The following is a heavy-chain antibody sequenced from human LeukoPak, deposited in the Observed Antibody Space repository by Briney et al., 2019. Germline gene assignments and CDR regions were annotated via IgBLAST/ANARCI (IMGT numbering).Heavy chain of an antibody. D-gene: IGHD5-18*01. CDR1: GYPFTAYY. V-gene: IGHV1-46*01. J-gene: IGHJ3*02. CDR2: INPSGGST. Sequence: ASVKVSCKASGYPFTAYYMYWVRQAPGQGPEWMGIINPSGGSTSYAQKFQGRVTMPRDMSTNTVYMELSSLRSDDTAVYYCARDGISRYGAFDIWGHGTMITVSS. CDR3: ARDGISRYGAFDI.